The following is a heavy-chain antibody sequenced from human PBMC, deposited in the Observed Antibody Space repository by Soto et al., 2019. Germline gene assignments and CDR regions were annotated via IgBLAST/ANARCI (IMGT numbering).Heavy chain of an antibody. CDR1: GFPCSRYS. CDR2: IRARGGST. CDR3: AKGEPSYDFWSGDLYYYYGMDV. J-gene: IGHJ6*02. V-gene: IGHV3-23*01. D-gene: IGHD3-3*01. Sequence: AGGSIRLCGEASGFPCSRYSVTWVRQAPGPLVESVSAIRARGGSTEYADFVKCRFTISRETYKNTLYLQRKSLRAEDTAVYYCAKGEPSYDFWSGDLYYYYGMDVGGQGTTVTVSS.